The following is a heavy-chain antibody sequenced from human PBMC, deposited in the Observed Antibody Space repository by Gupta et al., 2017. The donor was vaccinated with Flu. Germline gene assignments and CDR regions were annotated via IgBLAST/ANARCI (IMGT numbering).Heavy chain of an antibody. CDR1: FSTYQ. CDR2: ISIDGKSI. D-gene: IGHD1-1*01. J-gene: IGHJ4*01. Sequence: FSTYQMNWVRQAPGKGLEWVSYISIDGKSIYYADSVKGRFTISRDNARNSLFLQMNSLKTEDTAVYYCTTIPWEQGAEDYWCHVTLVTDSS. CDR3: TTIPWEQGAEDY. V-gene: IGHV3-48*03.